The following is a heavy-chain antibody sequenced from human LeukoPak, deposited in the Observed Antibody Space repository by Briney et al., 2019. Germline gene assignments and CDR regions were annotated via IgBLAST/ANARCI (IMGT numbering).Heavy chain of an antibody. CDR3: ARQGYCRSASCLDAFDI. Sequence: PGGSLRLSCAASGFTFSSYSMNWVRQAPGKGLEWVASISSSSYIYYADSVKGRFTISRDNAKNSLYPQMNSLRAEDTAVYYCARQGYCRSASCLDAFDIWGQGTMVTVSS. D-gene: IGHD2-2*01. CDR1: GFTFSSYS. J-gene: IGHJ3*02. V-gene: IGHV3-21*01. CDR2: ISSSSYI.